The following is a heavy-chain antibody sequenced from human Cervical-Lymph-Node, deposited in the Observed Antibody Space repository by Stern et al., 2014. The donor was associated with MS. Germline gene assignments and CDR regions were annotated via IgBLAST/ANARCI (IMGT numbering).Heavy chain of an antibody. Sequence: VQLGESGAEVKKPGESLRISCKGSGYSFTSDWISWVRQMPGKGLEWMGGIDPSDSYTNYSPSFQGHVTISADKSISTAYLQWSSLKASDTAMYYCARRCSRRIDAFDIWGQGTMVTVSS. V-gene: IGHV5-10-1*03. CDR3: ARRCSRRIDAFDI. D-gene: IGHD2-15*01. CDR1: GYSFTSDW. J-gene: IGHJ3*02. CDR2: IDPSDSYT.